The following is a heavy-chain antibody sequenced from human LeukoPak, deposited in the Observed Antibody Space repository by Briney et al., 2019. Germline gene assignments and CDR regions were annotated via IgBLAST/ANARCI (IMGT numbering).Heavy chain of an antibody. CDR1: GFIFSTYG. CDR3: AKDMYGQGTSNDAFDI. J-gene: IGHJ3*02. V-gene: IGHV3-30*18. Sequence: RPGGSLRLSCAASGFIFSTYGMHWVRQAPGKGLEWVAVISYDGSTKYYVDSVKGRFTISRDNSKNTLYLQMNSLRAEDTAVYYCAKDMYGQGTSNDAFDIWGQGTMVTVSS. D-gene: IGHD2-8*01. CDR2: ISYDGSTK.